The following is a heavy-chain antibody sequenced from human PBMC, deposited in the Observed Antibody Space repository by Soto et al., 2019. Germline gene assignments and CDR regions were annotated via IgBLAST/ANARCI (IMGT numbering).Heavy chain of an antibody. CDR2: INPNSGGT. J-gene: IGHJ5*02. CDR1: GYTFTGYY. Sequence: GASVKVSCKASGYTFTGYYMHWVRQAPGQGLEWMGWINPNSGGTNYAQKFQGWVTMTRDTSISTAYMELSRLRSDDTAVYYCARDLVAVRPGWFDPWGQGTLVTVSS. CDR3: ARDLVAVRPGWFDP. D-gene: IGHD6-6*01. V-gene: IGHV1-2*04.